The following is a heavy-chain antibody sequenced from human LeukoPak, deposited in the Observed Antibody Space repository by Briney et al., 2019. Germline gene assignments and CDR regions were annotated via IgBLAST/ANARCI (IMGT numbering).Heavy chain of an antibody. J-gene: IGHJ4*02. CDR1: GFTFSNAW. Sequence: GGSLRLSCAASGFTFSNAWMSWVRQAPGKGLEWVGRIKSKTDGGTTDYAAPVKGRFTISRDDSKNTLYLQMNSLKNEDTAVYYCTTETHYDILTGYYPPDYWGQGTLVTVSS. D-gene: IGHD3-9*01. CDR2: IKSKTDGGTT. CDR3: TTETHYDILTGYYPPDY. V-gene: IGHV3-15*01.